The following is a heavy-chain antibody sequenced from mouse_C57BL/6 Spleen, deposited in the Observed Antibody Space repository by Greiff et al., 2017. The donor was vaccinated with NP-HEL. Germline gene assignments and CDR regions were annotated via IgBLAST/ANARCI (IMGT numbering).Heavy chain of an antibody. CDR3: TRASYDGSSHYYAMDY. Sequence: EVQGVESGEGLVKPGGSLKLSCAASGFTFSSYAMSWVRQTPEKRLEWVAYISSGGDYIYYADTVKGRFTISRDNARNTLYLKMSSLKSEDTAMYYCTRASYDGSSHYYAMDYWGQGTSVTVSS. V-gene: IGHV5-9-1*02. CDR1: GFTFSSYA. D-gene: IGHD1-1*01. CDR2: ISSGGDYI. J-gene: IGHJ4*01.